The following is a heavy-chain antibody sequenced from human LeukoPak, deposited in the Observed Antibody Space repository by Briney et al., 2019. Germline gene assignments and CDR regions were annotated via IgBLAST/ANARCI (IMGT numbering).Heavy chain of an antibody. CDR1: GFTFSSYG. CDR3: AAENSSGWNYGMDV. D-gene: IGHD6-19*01. CDR2: ISYDGSNK. Sequence: GGSLRLSCAASGFTFSSYGMHWVRQAPGKGLEWVAVISYDGSNKYYADSVKGRFTISRDNSKNTLYLQMNSLRAEDTAVYYCAAENSSGWNYGMDVWGQGTTVTVSS. J-gene: IGHJ6*02. V-gene: IGHV3-30*03.